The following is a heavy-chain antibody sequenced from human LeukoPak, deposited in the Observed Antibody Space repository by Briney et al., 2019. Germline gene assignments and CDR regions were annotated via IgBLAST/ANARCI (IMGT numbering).Heavy chain of an antibody. Sequence: GGTLRLSCEASGYTFSSYAMSWVRQAPGEGLEWVSDISDSGGSTYYADSVKGRFTISRDNSKNTLYLQMNSLRAEDTALYYCAKLSHNYDTKVDYWGQGTLVTVSS. V-gene: IGHV3-23*01. CDR2: ISDSGGST. CDR3: AKLSHNYDTKVDY. J-gene: IGHJ4*02. CDR1: GYTFSSYA. D-gene: IGHD3-16*01.